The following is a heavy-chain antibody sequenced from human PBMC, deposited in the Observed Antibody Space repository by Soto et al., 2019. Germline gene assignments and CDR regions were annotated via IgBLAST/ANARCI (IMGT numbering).Heavy chain of an antibody. V-gene: IGHV3-23*01. D-gene: IGHD1-26*01. CDR1: GFTFTTYA. CDR2: ISGSGGST. Sequence: EVQLLESGGGLVQPGGSLRLSCAASGFTFTTYAMNWVRQAPGKGLEWVSAISGSGGSTYYADSVKGRFTISRDSSKNTLYLQMNSQRAEDTAVYYWAKEALGGATSDYWGQGTLVTVSS. J-gene: IGHJ4*02. CDR3: AKEALGGATSDY.